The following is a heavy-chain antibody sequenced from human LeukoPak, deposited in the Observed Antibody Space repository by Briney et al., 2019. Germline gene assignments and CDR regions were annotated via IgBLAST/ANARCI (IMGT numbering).Heavy chain of an antibody. D-gene: IGHD2-15*01. Sequence: SETLSLTCAVSGYSISSGYYWGWIRQPPGKGLEWIGSIYHSGSIYYNPSLKSRVTISVDTSKNQFSLKLSSVTAADTAVYYCARDSLAQALGYPGYYYGMDVWGKGTTVTVSS. J-gene: IGHJ6*04. V-gene: IGHV4-38-2*02. CDR2: IYHSGSI. CDR1: GYSISSGYY. CDR3: ARDSLAQALGYPGYYYGMDV.